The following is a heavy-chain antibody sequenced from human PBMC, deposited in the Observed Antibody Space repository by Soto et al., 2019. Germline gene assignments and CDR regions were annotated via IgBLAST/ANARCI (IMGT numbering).Heavy chain of an antibody. Sequence: VQLVESGGGVVQPGRSLRLSCAASGFTFSDYAMHWVRQAPGKGLEWVAVVSHDGRNTHYAGSVKGRFTISRDSSKSTVSLEMTSLRAEDTSVYYCAKGGRQWLVTSDFNYWGQGALVTVSS. CDR3: AKGGRQWLVTSDFNY. J-gene: IGHJ4*02. CDR1: GFTFSDYA. CDR2: VSHDGRNT. D-gene: IGHD6-19*01. V-gene: IGHV3-30*18.